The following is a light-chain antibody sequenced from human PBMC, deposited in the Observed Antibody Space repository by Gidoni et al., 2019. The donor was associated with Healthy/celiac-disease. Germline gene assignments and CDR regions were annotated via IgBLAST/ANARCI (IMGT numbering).Light chain of an antibody. J-gene: IGKJ5*01. CDR1: QSVSSY. CDR2: DAS. V-gene: IGKV3-11*01. CDR3: QQRSNWPPIT. Sequence: EIVLTQSPATLSLSPGERATLSCRASQSVSSYLAWYPQKPGQAPRLLIYDASNRATGIPARFRGSGSGTDFTRTISSLEHEDLEVYYCQQRSNWPPITFGQXTRLEIK.